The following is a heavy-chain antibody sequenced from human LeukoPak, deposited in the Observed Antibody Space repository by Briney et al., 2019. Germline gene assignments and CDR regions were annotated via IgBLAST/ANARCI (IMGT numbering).Heavy chain of an antibody. Sequence: SVKVSCKASGGTFSSYAISWVQQAPGQGLEWMGGIIPIFGTANYAQKFQGRVTITADESTSTAYMELSSLRSEDTAVYYCARDSAPIVPAAHYDFWSGYTFDYWGQGTLVTVSS. CDR1: GGTFSSYA. V-gene: IGHV1-69*01. CDR2: IIPIFGTA. J-gene: IGHJ4*02. D-gene: IGHD3-3*01. CDR3: ARDSAPIVPAAHYDFWSGYTFDY.